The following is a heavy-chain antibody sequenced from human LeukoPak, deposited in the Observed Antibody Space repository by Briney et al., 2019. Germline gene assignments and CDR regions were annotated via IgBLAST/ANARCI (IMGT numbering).Heavy chain of an antibody. Sequence: ASVKVSCKASGYTFTSHFMHWVRQAPGQGLEWMGIINPRGGSTSYTQKFQGRVTMTRDTSTSTVYMELSSLRSGDTAVYYCARAVRYDSSGYYPPDYFDYWGQGTLVTVSS. CDR3: ARAVRYDSSGYYPPDYFDY. V-gene: IGHV1-46*01. CDR1: GYTFTSHF. D-gene: IGHD3-22*01. CDR2: INPRGGST. J-gene: IGHJ4*02.